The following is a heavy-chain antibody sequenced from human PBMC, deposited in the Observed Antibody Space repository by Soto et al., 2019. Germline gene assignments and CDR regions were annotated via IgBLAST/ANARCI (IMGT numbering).Heavy chain of an antibody. D-gene: IGHD2-2*01. V-gene: IGHV4-31*03. Sequence: QVQLQESGPGLVKPSQTLSLTCTVSGGSISSGGYYWSWIRQHPGKGLEWIGYSYHSGTTYYNPSLKSRVTISVDTSKNQFSLKLTSVTAADTAVYYCARFRGNQLLGWFDPWGQGTLVTVSS. CDR1: GGSISSGGYY. CDR2: SYHSGTT. CDR3: ARFRGNQLLGWFDP. J-gene: IGHJ5*02.